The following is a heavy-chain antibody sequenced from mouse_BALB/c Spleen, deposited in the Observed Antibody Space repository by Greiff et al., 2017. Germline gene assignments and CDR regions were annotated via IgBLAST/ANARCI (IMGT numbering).Heavy chain of an antibody. CDR2: ISSGSSTI. CDR1: GFTFSSFG. J-gene: IGHJ1*01. CDR3: ARSYDGYYGYFDV. Sequence: EVQGVESGGGLVQPGGSRKLSCAASGFTFSSFGMHWVRQAPEKGLEWVAYISSGSSTIYYADTVKGRFTISRDNPKNTLFLQMTSLRSEDTAMYYCARSYDGYYGYFDVWGAGTTVTVSS. V-gene: IGHV5-17*02. D-gene: IGHD2-3*01.